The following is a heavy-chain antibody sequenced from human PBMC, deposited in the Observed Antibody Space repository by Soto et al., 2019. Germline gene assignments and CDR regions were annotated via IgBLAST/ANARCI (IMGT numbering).Heavy chain of an antibody. V-gene: IGHV4-39*01. Sequence: QLQLQESGPGLVKPSETLSLTCTVSGGSISSSSYYWGWIRQPPGKGLEWIGSIYYSGSTYYNPSLKSRVTRSVDTSKNQFSLKLSSVTAADTAVYYCARPLAVTLYDAFDIWGQGTMVTVSS. CDR1: GGSISSSSYY. CDR2: IYYSGST. CDR3: ARPLAVTLYDAFDI. J-gene: IGHJ3*02. D-gene: IGHD2-21*02.